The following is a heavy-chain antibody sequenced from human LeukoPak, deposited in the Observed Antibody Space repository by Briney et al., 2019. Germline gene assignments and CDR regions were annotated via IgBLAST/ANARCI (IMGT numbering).Heavy chain of an antibody. CDR3: ARGAIVVVIAVAFDI. V-gene: IGHV4-34*01. CDR2: INHSGST. Sequence: SETLSLTCAVYGGSFSGYYWSWIRQPPGKGLEWIGEINHSGSTNYNPSLKSRVTISVDTSKNQFSLKLSSVTAADTAVYYCARGAIVVVIAVAFDIWGQGTMVTVSS. D-gene: IGHD3-22*01. CDR1: GGSFSGYY. J-gene: IGHJ3*02.